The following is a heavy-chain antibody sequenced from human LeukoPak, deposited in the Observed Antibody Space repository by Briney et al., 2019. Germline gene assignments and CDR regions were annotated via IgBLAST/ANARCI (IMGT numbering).Heavy chain of an antibody. D-gene: IGHD3-3*01. V-gene: IGHV1-18*01. Sequence: ASVKVSCKASGYTFTSYGISRVRQAPGQGREWMGWISAYNGNTNYAQKLQGRVTMTTDTSTSTAYMELRSLRSDDTAVYYCARDSGITIFGVVIISFGYWGQGTLVTVSS. CDR3: ARDSGITIFGVVIISFGY. CDR2: ISAYNGNT. J-gene: IGHJ4*02. CDR1: GYTFTSYG.